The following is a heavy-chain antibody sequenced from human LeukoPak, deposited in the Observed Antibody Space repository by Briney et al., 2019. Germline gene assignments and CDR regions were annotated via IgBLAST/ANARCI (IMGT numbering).Heavy chain of an antibody. V-gene: IGHV1-8*03. Sequence: ASVKVSCKASGYTFTNYGISWVRQATGQGLEWMGWMNPNSGNTGYAQKFQGRITITRNTSINTAYMELSSLRSEDTAVYYCAKVRPTKGYCSGGSCYSERYNWFDPWGQGTLVTVSS. D-gene: IGHD2-15*01. CDR1: GYTFTNYG. CDR3: AKVRPTKGYCSGGSCYSERYNWFDP. CDR2: MNPNSGNT. J-gene: IGHJ5*02.